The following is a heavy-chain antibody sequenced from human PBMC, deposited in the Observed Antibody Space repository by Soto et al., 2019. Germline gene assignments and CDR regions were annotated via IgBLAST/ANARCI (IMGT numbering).Heavy chain of an antibody. CDR1: GFTFSSYG. CDR3: AKGTLSSGWPHYYYYGMDV. V-gene: IGHV3-30*18. D-gene: IGHD6-19*01. J-gene: IGHJ6*02. Sequence: QVQLVESGGGVVQPGRSLRLSCAASGFTFSSYGMHWVRQAPGKGLEWVAVISYDGSNKCYADSVKGRFTISRDNSKNTLYLQMNSLRAEDTAVYYCAKGTLSSGWPHYYYYGMDVWGQGTTVTVSS. CDR2: ISYDGSNK.